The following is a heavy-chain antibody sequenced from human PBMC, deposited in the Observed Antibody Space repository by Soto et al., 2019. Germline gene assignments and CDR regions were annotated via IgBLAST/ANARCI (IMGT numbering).Heavy chain of an antibody. Sequence: ASVKVSCKASGYTFTGYYMHWVRQAPGQGLEWMGWINPNSGGTNYAQKFQGWGTMTRDTSISTDYMELSRLRSDDAAVDDCARTTRSGSDYAFDIWGQGTMVTVSS. CDR1: GYTFTGYY. CDR3: ARTTRSGSDYAFDI. V-gene: IGHV1-2*04. J-gene: IGHJ3*02. CDR2: INPNSGGT. D-gene: IGHD1-26*01.